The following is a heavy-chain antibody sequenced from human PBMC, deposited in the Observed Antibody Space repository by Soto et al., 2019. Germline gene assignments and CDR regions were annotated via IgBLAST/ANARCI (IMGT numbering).Heavy chain of an antibody. CDR3: ARLQQDTLEGAFGS. CDR2: IYPGDSNT. V-gene: IGHV5-51*01. D-gene: IGHD2-15*01. CDR1: GYSFTSYW. J-gene: IGHJ3*02. Sequence: PGESLKISCKGSGYSFTSYWVGWVRQMPGKGLEWMGIIYPGDSNTRYSPSFQGQITISADKSISTAYLHWSSLKASDTAMYYCARLQQDTLEGAFGSCRRGTMVA.